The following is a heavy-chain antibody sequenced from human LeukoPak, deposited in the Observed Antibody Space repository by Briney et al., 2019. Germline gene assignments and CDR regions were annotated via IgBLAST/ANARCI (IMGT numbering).Heavy chain of an antibody. V-gene: IGHV1-3*01. CDR3: ARGGFFRIAVAGSHFDY. CDR1: GYTFTSYA. CDR2: INAGNGNT. J-gene: IGHJ4*02. Sequence: ASVKVFCKASGYTFTSYAMHWVRQAPGQRLEWMGWINAGNGNTKYSQKFQGRVTITRDTSASTAYMELSSLRSEDTAVYYCARGGFFRIAVAGSHFDYWGQGTLVTVSS. D-gene: IGHD6-19*01.